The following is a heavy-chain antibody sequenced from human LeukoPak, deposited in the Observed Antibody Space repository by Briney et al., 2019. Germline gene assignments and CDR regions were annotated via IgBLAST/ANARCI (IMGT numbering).Heavy chain of an antibody. CDR1: GYTFTGYY. CDR2: INPNSGGT. D-gene: IGHD5-12*01. J-gene: IGHJ6*02. CDR3: ARGVAGSGYGRLGGMDV. V-gene: IGHV1-2*02. Sequence: ASVKVSCKASGYTFTGYYMHWVRQAPGQGLEWMGWINPNSGGTNYAQKLQGRVAMTRDTSISTAYMELSRLRSDDTAVYYCARGVAGSGYGRLGGMDVWGQGTTVTVSS.